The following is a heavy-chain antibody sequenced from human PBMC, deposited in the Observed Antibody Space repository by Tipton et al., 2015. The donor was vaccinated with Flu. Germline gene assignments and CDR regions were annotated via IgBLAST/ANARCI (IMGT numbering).Heavy chain of an antibody. CDR2: TYYRSQWYH. CDR3: ARQGAAQYGP. D-gene: IGHD1-26*01. V-gene: IGHV6-1*01. J-gene: IGHJ5*02. Sequence: GLVKPSQTLSLTCAISGDSVSGNSVSWNWIRQSPSRGLEWLGKTYYRSQWYHDYAVSVKSRITINADTSKNQFSLQLNSVTPEDTAVYYCARQGAAQYGPWGQGTLVTVPS. CDR1: GDSVSGNSVS.